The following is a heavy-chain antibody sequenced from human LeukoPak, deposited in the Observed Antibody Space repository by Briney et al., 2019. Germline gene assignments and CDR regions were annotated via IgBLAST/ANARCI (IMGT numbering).Heavy chain of an antibody. J-gene: IGHJ4*02. CDR3: ARGPEKDSSGYYYTYDY. CDR1: GYSFTSYW. D-gene: IGHD3-22*01. CDR2: ISAYNGNT. V-gene: IGHV1-18*04. Sequence: GESLKISCKGSGYSFTSYWIGWVRQAPGQGLEWMGWISAYNGNTNYAQKLQGRVTMTTDTSTSTAYIELRSLRSDDTAVYYCARGPEKDSSGYYYTYDYWGQGTLVTVSS.